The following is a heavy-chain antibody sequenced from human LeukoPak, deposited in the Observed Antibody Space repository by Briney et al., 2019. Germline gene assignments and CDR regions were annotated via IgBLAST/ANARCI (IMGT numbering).Heavy chain of an antibody. CDR3: ARDRLYCSSTSCTNWFDP. V-gene: IGHV4-4*07. D-gene: IGHD2-2*01. J-gene: IGHJ5*02. CDR1: GGSISSYY. Sequence: SETLSLTCTVSGGSISSYYWSWIRQPAGKGLEWIGRIYTSGSTNYNPSLKSRVTMSVDTSKNQFSLKLSSVTAADTAVYYCARDRLYCSSTSCTNWFDPWGQGTPVTVSS. CDR2: IYTSGST.